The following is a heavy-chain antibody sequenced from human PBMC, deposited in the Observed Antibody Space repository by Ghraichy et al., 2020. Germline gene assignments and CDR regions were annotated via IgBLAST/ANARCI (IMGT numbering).Heavy chain of an antibody. J-gene: IGHJ3*02. CDR1: GFTFSSYW. Sequence: GGSLRLSCAASGFTFSSYWMHWVRQAPGKGLVLVSRINSNGSSTSYADSVKGRFTISRDNAKNTLYLQMNSLRAEDTAVYYCARDIAAAGTLPDAFDIWGQGTMVTVSS. CDR3: ARDIAAAGTLPDAFDI. D-gene: IGHD6-13*01. CDR2: INSNGSST. V-gene: IGHV3-74*01.